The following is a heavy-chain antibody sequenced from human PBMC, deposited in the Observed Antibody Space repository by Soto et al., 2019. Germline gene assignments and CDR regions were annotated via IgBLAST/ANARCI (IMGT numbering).Heavy chain of an antibody. CDR2: VFYSGST. CDR3: ARGTTPRITLIRGVLDV. D-gene: IGHD3-10*01. J-gene: IGHJ6*02. Sequence: PSETLSLTCTVSGGSISSFYWSWIRQPPGKGLEWIGNVFYSGSTIYNPSLKSRVTISVDTSKNQLSLKLSSVTAADTAVYYCARGTTPRITLIRGVLDVWGQGTTVIVSS. CDR1: GGSISSFY. V-gene: IGHV4-59*12.